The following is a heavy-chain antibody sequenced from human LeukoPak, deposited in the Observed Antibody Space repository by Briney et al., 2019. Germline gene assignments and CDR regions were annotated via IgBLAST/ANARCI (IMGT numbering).Heavy chain of an antibody. CDR1: GFTFSSYS. D-gene: IGHD3-22*01. J-gene: IGHJ4*02. Sequence: GGSLRLSCVASGFTFSSYSMNWVRQAPGKGLEWVSSISSSSSYIYYADSVKGRFTISRDNAKNSLYLQMNSLRAEDTAVYYCARGGPYYDSSGQIYFDYWGQGTLVTVSS. CDR3: ARGGPYYDSSGQIYFDY. CDR2: ISSSSSYI. V-gene: IGHV3-21*01.